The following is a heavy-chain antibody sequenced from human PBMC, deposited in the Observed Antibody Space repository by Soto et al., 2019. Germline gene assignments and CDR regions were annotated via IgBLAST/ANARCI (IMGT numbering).Heavy chain of an antibody. D-gene: IGHD3-3*01. CDR2: MNPNSGNT. J-gene: IGHJ5*02. CDR1: GYTFTSYD. CDR3: ARSDPTYYDFWSGGKRGRGWFDP. V-gene: IGHV1-8*01. Sequence: QVQLVQSGAEVKKPGASVKVSCKASGYTFTSYDINWVRQATGQGLEWMGWMNPNSGNTGYAQKFQGRVTMTRNTSISTAYMELSSLRSEDTAVYYCARSDPTYYDFWSGGKRGRGWFDPWGQGTLVTVSS.